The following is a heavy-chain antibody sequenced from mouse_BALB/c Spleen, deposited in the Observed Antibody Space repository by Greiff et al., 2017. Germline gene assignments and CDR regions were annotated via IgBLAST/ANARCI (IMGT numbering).Heavy chain of an antibody. V-gene: IGHV5-4*02. CDR2: ISDGGSYT. D-gene: IGHD3-1*01. CDR3: ARDRGYFDV. CDR1: GFTFSDYY. J-gene: IGHJ1*01. Sequence: EVQVVESGGGLVKPGGSLKLSCAASGFTFSDYYMYWVRQTPEKRLEWVATISDGGSYTYYPDSVKGRFTISRDNAKNNLYLQMSSLKSEDTAMYYCARDRGYFDVWGAGTTVTVSS.